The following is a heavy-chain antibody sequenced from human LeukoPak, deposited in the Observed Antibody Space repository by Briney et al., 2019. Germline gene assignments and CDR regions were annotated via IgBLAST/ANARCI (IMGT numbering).Heavy chain of an antibody. V-gene: IGHV1-2*02. Sequence: ASVKVSCKASGYTFTGYYVHWVRQAPGQGLEWMGWINPNSGGTNYAQKFQGRVTMTRDTSISTAYMELSRLRSDDTAVYYCARAPRLELRRNWFDPWGQGTLVTVSS. J-gene: IGHJ5*02. CDR3: ARAPRLELRRNWFDP. CDR1: GYTFTGYY. D-gene: IGHD1-7*01. CDR2: INPNSGGT.